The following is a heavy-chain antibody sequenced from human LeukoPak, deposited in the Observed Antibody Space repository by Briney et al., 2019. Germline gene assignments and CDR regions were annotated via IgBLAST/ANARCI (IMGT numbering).Heavy chain of an antibody. D-gene: IGHD2-2*01. V-gene: IGHV3-73*01. Sequence: GGSLRLSCAASGFTFSGSAMHWVRQASGKGLEWVCRTRSKANSYPSAYAASVKGRFTISSDDSKTTAYLQMNSRKTGDTAVYYCTRHSCSSTSCYPHYWGQGTLVTVSS. CDR3: TRHSCSSTSCYPHY. J-gene: IGHJ4*02. CDR2: TRSKANSYPS. CDR1: GFTFSGSA.